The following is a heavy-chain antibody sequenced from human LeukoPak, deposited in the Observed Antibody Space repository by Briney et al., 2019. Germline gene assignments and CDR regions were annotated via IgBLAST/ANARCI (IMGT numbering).Heavy chain of an antibody. D-gene: IGHD6-13*01. CDR2: IHIYRGNT. CDR3: ARDVGITVADSFDP. V-gene: IGHV1-18*01. J-gene: IGHJ5*02. CDR1: GYSSSNYG. Sequence: ASVKVSCKATGYSSSNYGISWVRQAPGQGLEWMGWIHIYRGNTNYAQKFQGRVTMTTDTSTSTVYMEVRGLRSDDTAMYYCARDVGITVADSFDPWGQGTLVTVSS.